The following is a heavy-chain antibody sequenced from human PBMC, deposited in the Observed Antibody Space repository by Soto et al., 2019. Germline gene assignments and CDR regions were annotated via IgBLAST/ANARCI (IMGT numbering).Heavy chain of an antibody. V-gene: IGHV1-18*04. CDR2: ISGYSGNA. CDR3: AKRTSGTTWGESDY. Sequence: QVPVMQSGAEVKKPGDSVKVSCKTSGYIFSDYGINWVRQAPGQGLEWMGWISGYSGNANVAQKFQGRVTMTTDTSTRTAYMELRRLGSDDTAVYYCAKRTSGTTWGESDYWGQGTLVTVSS. J-gene: IGHJ4*02. D-gene: IGHD4-17*01. CDR1: GYIFSDYG.